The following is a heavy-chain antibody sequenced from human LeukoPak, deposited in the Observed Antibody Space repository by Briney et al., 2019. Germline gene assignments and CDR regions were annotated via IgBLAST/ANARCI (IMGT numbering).Heavy chain of an antibody. CDR2: FDPEDGET. D-gene: IGHD5-12*01. CDR3: AMFFSGYDWGPLGY. J-gene: IGHJ4*02. CDR1: GYTLTELS. V-gene: IGHV1-24*01. Sequence: ASVKVSCKVSGYTLTELSMHWVRQAPGKGLEWMGGFDPEDGETIYAQKFQGRVTITADKSTSTAYVELSSLRSEDTAVYYCAMFFSGYDWGPLGYWGQGTLVTVSS.